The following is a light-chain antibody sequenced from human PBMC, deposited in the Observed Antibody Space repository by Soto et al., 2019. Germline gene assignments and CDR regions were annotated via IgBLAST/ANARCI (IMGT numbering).Light chain of an antibody. Sequence: QSVLTQPASVSGSPGQSITISCTGSSSDVGGYDYVSWYQHHPGKAPKLMIHDVSNRPSGVSNRFSGSKSGNTASLTISGRQAEDEADYYCSSYTSSSTPYVFGTGTKVTVL. CDR3: SSYTSSSTPYV. J-gene: IGLJ1*01. CDR2: DVS. CDR1: SSDVGGYDY. V-gene: IGLV2-14*03.